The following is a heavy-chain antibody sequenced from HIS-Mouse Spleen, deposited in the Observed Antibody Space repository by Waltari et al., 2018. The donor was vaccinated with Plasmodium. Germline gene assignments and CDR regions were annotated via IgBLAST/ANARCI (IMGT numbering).Heavy chain of an antibody. J-gene: IGHJ3*02. CDR1: GYPFTSYG. CDR2: ISAYNGNT. Sequence: QVQLAQSGAEVKKPAASVTVSCTSSGYPFTSYGISWVRQAPGQGLEGMGWISAYNGNTNYAQKLQGRVTMTTDTATSTAYRELRSLRSDDTAVYYCARVDNWNFDACDIWGQGTMVTVSS. D-gene: IGHD1-7*01. V-gene: IGHV1-18*01. CDR3: ARVDNWNFDACDI.